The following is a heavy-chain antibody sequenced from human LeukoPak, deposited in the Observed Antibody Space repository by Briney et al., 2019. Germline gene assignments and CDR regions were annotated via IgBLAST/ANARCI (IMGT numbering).Heavy chain of an antibody. CDR3: ARGAVAGPSDY. V-gene: IGHV1-69*06. CDR1: GGTFSSYA. Sequence: GASVKVSCKASGGTFSSYAISWVRQAPGQGLGWMGGIIPIFGTANYAQKFQGRVTITADKSTSTAYMELSSLRSEDTAVYYCARGAVAGPSDYCGQGTLVTVSS. J-gene: IGHJ4*02. D-gene: IGHD6-19*01. CDR2: IIPIFGTA.